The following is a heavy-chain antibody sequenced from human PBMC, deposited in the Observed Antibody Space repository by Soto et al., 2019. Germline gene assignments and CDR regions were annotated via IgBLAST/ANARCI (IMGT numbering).Heavy chain of an antibody. Sequence: PSETLSLTCAVSGGSISSSNWWSWVRQPPGKGLEWIGEIYHSGSTNYNPSLKSRVTISVDKSKNQFSLKLSSVTAADTAVYYRARDRSYYYGSGSHGNYYYYGMDVWGQGTTVTVSS. CDR1: GGSISSSNW. V-gene: IGHV4-4*02. CDR2: IYHSGST. CDR3: ARDRSYYYGSGSHGNYYYYGMDV. D-gene: IGHD3-10*01. J-gene: IGHJ6*02.